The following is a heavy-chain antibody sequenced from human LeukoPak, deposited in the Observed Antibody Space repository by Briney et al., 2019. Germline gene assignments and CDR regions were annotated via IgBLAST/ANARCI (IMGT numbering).Heavy chain of an antibody. J-gene: IGHJ4*02. D-gene: IGHD4-11*01. CDR2: INPNSGGT. CDR1: GYTFTGYY. CDR3: ARDPGYYGNSYYLDY. V-gene: IGHV1-2*02. Sequence: ASVKVSCKASGYTFTGYYMHWVRQAPGQGLEGMGWINPNSGGTNYAQKFQGRVTMTRDTSISTAYMELSRLRSDDTAVYYCARDPGYYGNSYYLDYWGQGTLVTVSS.